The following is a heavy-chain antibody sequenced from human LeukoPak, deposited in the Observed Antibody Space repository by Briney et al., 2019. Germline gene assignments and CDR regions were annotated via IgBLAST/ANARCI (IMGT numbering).Heavy chain of an antibody. CDR3: ARDLYYDSSGYPFDY. D-gene: IGHD3-22*01. Sequence: GGSLRLSCAASGFTFSSYSMNWVRQVPGKGLEWVSYISSSSSTIYYADSVKGRFTISRDNAKNSLYLQMNSLRAEDTAVYYCARDLYYDSSGYPFDYWGQGTLVTVSS. CDR1: GFTFSSYS. J-gene: IGHJ4*02. CDR2: ISSSSSTI. V-gene: IGHV3-48*04.